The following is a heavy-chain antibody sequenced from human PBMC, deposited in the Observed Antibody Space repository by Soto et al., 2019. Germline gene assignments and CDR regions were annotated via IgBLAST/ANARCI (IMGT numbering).Heavy chain of an antibody. D-gene: IGHD6-13*01. J-gene: IGHJ6*02. CDR2: INPSGGST. V-gene: IGHV1-46*03. Sequence: ASVKVSCKASGYTFTSYYMHWVRQAPGQGLEWMGIINPSGGSTSYAQKFKGRVTMTRDTSTSTVYMKLSSLRSEDTAVYYCARDRARGSSSWRYYYYYGMDDWGQGTTVTVSS. CDR3: ARDRARGSSSWRYYYYYGMDD. CDR1: GYTFTSYY.